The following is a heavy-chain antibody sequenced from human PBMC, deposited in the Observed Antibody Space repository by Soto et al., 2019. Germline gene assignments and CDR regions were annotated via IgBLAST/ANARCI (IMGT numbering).Heavy chain of an antibody. V-gene: IGHV3-21*01. CDR2: ISSTSSYI. J-gene: IGHJ4*02. CDR3: ARISSGNDY. D-gene: IGHD3-22*01. CDR1: GFTFSGYT. Sequence: PGGSLGLACAASGFTFSGYTMNWGRQAPGKGLEWVSSISSTSSYIYYADSVKGRFTISRDNAKNSLYLQMNSLRAEDKAVYYCARISSGNDYWGLGTLVTVSS.